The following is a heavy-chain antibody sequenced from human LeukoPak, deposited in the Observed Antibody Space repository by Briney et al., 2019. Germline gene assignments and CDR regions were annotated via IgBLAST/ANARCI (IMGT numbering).Heavy chain of an antibody. CDR3: ATDYGSGXXYHXXXDX. CDR1: GYTLTELS. D-gene: IGHD3-10*01. J-gene: IGHJ3*02. V-gene: IGHV1-24*01. Sequence: ASVKVSCKVSGYTLTELSMHWVRQAPGKGLEWMGGFDPEDGETIYAQKFQGRVTMTEDTSTDTAYMELSSLRSEDTAVYYCATDYGSGXXYHXXXDXWGQGTMVTVSS. CDR2: FDPEDGET.